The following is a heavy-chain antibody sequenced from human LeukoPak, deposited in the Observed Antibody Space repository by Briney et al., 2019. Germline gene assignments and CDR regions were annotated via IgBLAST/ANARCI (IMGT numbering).Heavy chain of an antibody. CDR1: GYTFSSYG. CDR3: ARDSVDGSGTYYSDSPDY. CDR2: ISAYNGNT. V-gene: IGHV1-18*01. J-gene: IGHJ4*02. D-gene: IGHD3-10*01. Sequence: ASVKVSCKASGYTFSSYGISWVGQAPGQGLEWMGWISAYNGNTDYAQNLRGRVTMTTDTSTSTAYMELRGLRSDDTAVYYCARDSVDGSGTYYSDSPDYWGQGTLVTVSS.